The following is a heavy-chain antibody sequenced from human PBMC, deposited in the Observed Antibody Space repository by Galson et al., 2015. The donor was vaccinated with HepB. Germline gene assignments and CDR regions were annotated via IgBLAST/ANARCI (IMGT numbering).Heavy chain of an antibody. V-gene: IGHV6-1*01. D-gene: IGHD6-19*01. CDR3: ARDRYSSGPPEAYYFDY. J-gene: IGHJ4*02. Sequence: CAISGDSVSSNSAAWNWIRQSPSRGLEWLGRTYYRSKWYNDYAVSVKSRITINPDTSKNQFSLQLNSVTPEDTAVYYCARDRYSSGPPEAYYFDYWGQGTLVTVSS. CDR2: TYYRSKWYN. CDR1: GDSVSSNSAA.